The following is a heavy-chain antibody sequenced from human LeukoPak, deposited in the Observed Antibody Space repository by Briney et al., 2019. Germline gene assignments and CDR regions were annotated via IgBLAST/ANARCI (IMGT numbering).Heavy chain of an antibody. Sequence: GASVKVSCKASGYSFTGYYIHWVRQAPGQGFEWMGWINPDSGGTYYAQKFQGRVTMTRDTSISTAYMELSRLRSDDTAVYYCARDPGSSYTSSWYDFYYMDVWGKGTTVTISS. V-gene: IGHV1-2*02. CDR1: GYSFTGYY. CDR3: ARDPGSSYTSSWYDFYYMDV. CDR2: INPDSGGT. J-gene: IGHJ6*03. D-gene: IGHD6-13*01.